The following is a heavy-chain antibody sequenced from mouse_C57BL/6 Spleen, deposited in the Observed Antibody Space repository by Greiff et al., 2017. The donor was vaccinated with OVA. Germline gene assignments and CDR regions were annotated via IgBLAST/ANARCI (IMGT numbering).Heavy chain of an antibody. CDR1: GFTFSDYY. J-gene: IGHJ2*01. V-gene: IGHV5-12*01. D-gene: IGHD2-3*01. CDR3: AREGSDGYWNYFDY. Sequence: EVKLMESGGGLVQPGGSLKLSCAASGFTFSDYYMYWVRQTPEKRLEWVAYISNGGGSTYYPDTVKGRFTISRDNAKNTLYLQMSRLKSEDTAMYDCAREGSDGYWNYFDYWGQGTTLTVSS. CDR2: ISNGGGST.